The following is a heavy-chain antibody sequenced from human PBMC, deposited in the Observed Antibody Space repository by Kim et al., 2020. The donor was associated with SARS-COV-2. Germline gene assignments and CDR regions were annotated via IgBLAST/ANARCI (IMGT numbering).Heavy chain of an antibody. CDR1: GGSISSSSYY. Sequence: SETLSLTCTVSGGSISSSSYYWGWIRQPPGKGLEWIGSIYYSGSTYYNPSLKSRVTISVDTSKNQFSLKLSSVTAADTAVYYCARLPTPAAPAHMDVWGQGTTVTVSS. CDR3: ARLPTPAAPAHMDV. V-gene: IGHV4-39*01. J-gene: IGHJ6*02. CDR2: IYYSGST. D-gene: IGHD2-2*01.